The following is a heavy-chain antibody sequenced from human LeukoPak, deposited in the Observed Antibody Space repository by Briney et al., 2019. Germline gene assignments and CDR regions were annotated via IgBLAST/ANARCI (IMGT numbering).Heavy chain of an antibody. Sequence: ASVKVSCKASGGTFSSYAISWVRQAPGQGLEWMGGTLPIFGTANYAQKFQGRVTITADESTSTAYMELSSLRSEDTAVYYCARDPYDSSGYSQYYFDYWGQGTLVTVSS. D-gene: IGHD3-22*01. CDR2: TLPIFGTA. J-gene: IGHJ4*02. CDR3: ARDPYDSSGYSQYYFDY. CDR1: GGTFSSYA. V-gene: IGHV1-69*13.